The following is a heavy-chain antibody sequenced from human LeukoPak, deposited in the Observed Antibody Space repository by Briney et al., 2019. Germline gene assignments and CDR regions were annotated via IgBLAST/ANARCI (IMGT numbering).Heavy chain of an antibody. CDR3: ARAYGVLAHP. Sequence: ASVNVSCKASGYTFTGYYMHWVRQAPGQGLEWMGRINPNSGGTNYAQKFQGRVTITADESTSTAYMELSSLRSEDTAVYYCARAYGVLAHPWGQGTLVTVSS. D-gene: IGHD3-10*01. V-gene: IGHV1-2*06. J-gene: IGHJ5*02. CDR2: INPNSGGT. CDR1: GYTFTGYY.